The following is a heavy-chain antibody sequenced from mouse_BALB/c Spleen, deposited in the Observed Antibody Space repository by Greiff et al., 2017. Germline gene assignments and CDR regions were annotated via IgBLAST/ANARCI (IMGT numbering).Heavy chain of an antibody. D-gene: IGHD4-1*01. V-gene: IGHV1-87*01. CDR3: ARRANWEMDY. CDR2: IYPGDGDT. J-gene: IGHJ2*01. Sequence: QVQLKESGAELARPGASVKLSCKASGYTFTSYWMQWVKQRPGQGLEWIGAIYPGDGDTRYTQKFKGKATLTADKSSSTPFMKLRSLASEDSAVYYCARRANWEMDYWGQGTTLTVSS. CDR1: GYTFTSYW.